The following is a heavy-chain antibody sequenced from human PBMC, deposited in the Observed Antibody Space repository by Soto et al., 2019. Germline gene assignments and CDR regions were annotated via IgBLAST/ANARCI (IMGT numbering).Heavy chain of an antibody. J-gene: IGHJ6*02. D-gene: IGHD6-6*01. CDR1: GFTFSSYA. CDR2: ISYDGSNK. Sequence: QVQLVESGGGVVQPGRSLRLSCAASGFTFSSYAMHWVRQAPGKGLEWVAVISYDGSNKYYADSVKGRFTISRDNSKNTLYLQMNSLRAEDTAVYYCARGGGFEYSSSEGSLFNDPYYYYYGMDVWGQGTTVTVFS. V-gene: IGHV3-30-3*01. CDR3: ARGGGFEYSSSEGSLFNDPYYYYYGMDV.